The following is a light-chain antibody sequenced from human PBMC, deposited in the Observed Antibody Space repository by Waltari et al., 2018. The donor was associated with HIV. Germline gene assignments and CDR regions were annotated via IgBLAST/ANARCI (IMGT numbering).Light chain of an antibody. V-gene: IGLV1-40*01. CDR2: GNN. Sequence: QSVLTQPPSVSGAPGQRGTISCTGTSSNSGAGYDVHWYQHLPGTAPKIIIYGNNNRPSGVPDRFSGSKSGTSASLAITGLQAEDEADYYCQSYDSSLRGGVFGGGTKLTVL. CDR3: QSYDSSLRGGV. J-gene: IGLJ3*02. CDR1: SSNSGAGYD.